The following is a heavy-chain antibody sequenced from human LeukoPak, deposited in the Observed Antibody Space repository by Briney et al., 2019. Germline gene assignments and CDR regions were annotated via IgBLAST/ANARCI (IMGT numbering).Heavy chain of an antibody. Sequence: GESLKISCKGSGYSFTSYWIGWVRQMPGKGLEWMGIIYPGDSDTRYSPSFQGQVTISADKSISTAYLQWSSLKASDTAMYYCARHIGYYDILTGYYKGGAFDIWGQGTTVTVSS. CDR3: ARHIGYYDILTGYYKGGAFDI. CDR2: IYPGDSDT. CDR1: GYSFTSYW. V-gene: IGHV5-51*01. J-gene: IGHJ3*02. D-gene: IGHD3-9*01.